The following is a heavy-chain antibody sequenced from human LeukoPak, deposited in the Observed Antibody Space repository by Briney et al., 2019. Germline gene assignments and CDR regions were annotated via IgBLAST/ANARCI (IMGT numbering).Heavy chain of an antibody. J-gene: IGHJ4*02. Sequence: PGRSLRLSCAASGFTFSSYGMHWVRQAPGKGLEWVAVIWYDGSNKYYADSVKGRFTISRDNSKNTLHLQMNSLRAEDTAVYYCAKDLTYYYDSSGYHSGGFDYWGQGTLVTVSS. CDR3: AKDLTYYYDSSGYHSGGFDY. CDR2: IWYDGSNK. D-gene: IGHD3-22*01. CDR1: GFTFSSYG. V-gene: IGHV3-33*06.